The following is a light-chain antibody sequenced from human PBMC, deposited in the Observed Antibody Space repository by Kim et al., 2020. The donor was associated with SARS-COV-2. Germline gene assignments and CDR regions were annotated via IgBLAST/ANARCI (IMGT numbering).Light chain of an antibody. CDR2: KAS. CDR3: QQYKSYPYT. V-gene: IGKV1-5*03. Sequence: DIQMTQSPSTLSASVGDRVTITCRASQSISIWLAWYQQKPGKAPKSLIYKASNLESGVPSRFSGSGSGTEFTLTISCLQPDDFATYYCQQYKSYPYTFGQGTKLEI. J-gene: IGKJ2*01. CDR1: QSISIW.